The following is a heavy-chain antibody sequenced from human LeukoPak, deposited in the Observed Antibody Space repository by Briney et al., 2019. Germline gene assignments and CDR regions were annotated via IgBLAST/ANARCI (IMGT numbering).Heavy chain of an antibody. V-gene: IGHV3-7*01. CDR3: SRSLEY. Sequence: GGXXXXSCAASGFAFSGYWMDWVCQAPGKGMEGVADTKQDGSEQYYADSVKGRFTISRDKAKKGLYLQMNSLRAEDTAVYYCSRSLEYWGQGALVTVSS. CDR2: TKQDGSEQ. J-gene: IGHJ4*02. CDR1: GFAFSGYW.